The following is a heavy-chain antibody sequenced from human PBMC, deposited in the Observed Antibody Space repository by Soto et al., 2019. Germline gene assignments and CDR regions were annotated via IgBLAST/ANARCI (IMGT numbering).Heavy chain of an antibody. J-gene: IGHJ4*02. CDR2: IFPVDSDT. V-gene: IGHV5-51*01. CDR1: GYSFSSYW. CDR3: ARHPDYNILTGYFYYFDP. Sequence: GESLKISCKGSGYSFSSYWIGWVRQMPGKGLEWMGIIFPVDSDTRYSPSFQGQVTFSVDKSVRTAYLQWSSLKASDTAMYYCARHPDYNILTGYFYYFDPWGPGVLVTVSS. D-gene: IGHD3-9*01.